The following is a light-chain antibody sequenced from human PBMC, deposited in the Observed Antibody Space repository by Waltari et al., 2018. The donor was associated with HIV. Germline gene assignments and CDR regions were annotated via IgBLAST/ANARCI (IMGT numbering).Light chain of an antibody. J-gene: IGLJ3*02. V-gene: IGLV1-40*01. CDR3: QSYDSSLRFWV. CDR1: NSNIGAGYD. CDR2: SHN. Sequence: QSVLTQPPSVSGAPGQRITISCTGSNSNIGAGYDVPRYPRLPGTAPKLLIQSHNIRPSGVPARFSGSKSVTSGSLAITGLQTEDEADYYGQSYDSSLRFWVFGGGTKLTFL.